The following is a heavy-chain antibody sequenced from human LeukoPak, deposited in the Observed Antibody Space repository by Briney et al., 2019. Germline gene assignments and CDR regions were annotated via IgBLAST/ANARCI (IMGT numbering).Heavy chain of an antibody. Sequence: PGGSLRLSCAASGFTFGSYWMSWVRQAPGKGLEWVGFIRSKAYGGTTEYAASVKGRFTISRDDSKSIAYLQMNSLKTEDTAVYYCTRIYGSGSYLCDYWGQGTLVIVSS. J-gene: IGHJ4*02. CDR2: IRSKAYGGTT. CDR1: GFTFGSYW. D-gene: IGHD3-10*01. V-gene: IGHV3-49*04. CDR3: TRIYGSGSYLCDY.